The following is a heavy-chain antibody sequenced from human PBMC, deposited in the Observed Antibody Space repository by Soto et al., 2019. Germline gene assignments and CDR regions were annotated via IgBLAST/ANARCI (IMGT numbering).Heavy chain of an antibody. CDR1: GYTFTSYG. J-gene: IGHJ3*02. CDR3: ARDYPITIFGVVKEAFDI. D-gene: IGHD3-3*01. CDR2: ISAYNGNT. V-gene: IGHV1-18*01. Sequence: ASVKVSCKASGYTFTSYGISWVRQAPGQGLEWMGWISAYNGNTNYAQKLQGRVTMTTDTSTSTAYMELRSLRSDDTAVYYCARDYPITIFGVVKEAFDIWGQGTMVT.